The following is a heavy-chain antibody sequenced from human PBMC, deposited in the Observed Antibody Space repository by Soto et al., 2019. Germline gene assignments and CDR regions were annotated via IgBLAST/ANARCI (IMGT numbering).Heavy chain of an antibody. D-gene: IGHD6-19*01. V-gene: IGHV3-30*18. J-gene: IGHJ5*02. CDR2: ISYDGSNK. CDR1: GFTFSSYG. Sequence: SGGSLRLSCAASGFTFSSYGMHWVRQAPGKGPEWVAVISYDGSNKYYADSVKGRFTISRDNSKNTLYLQMNSLRAEDTAVYYCAKDLGYSSGWGFDPWGQGTLVTVSS. CDR3: AKDLGYSSGWGFDP.